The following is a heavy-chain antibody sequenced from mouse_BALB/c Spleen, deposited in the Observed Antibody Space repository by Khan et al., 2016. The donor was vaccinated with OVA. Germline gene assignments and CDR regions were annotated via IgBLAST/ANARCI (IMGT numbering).Heavy chain of an antibody. V-gene: IGHV14-3*02. CDR2: IAPANGNT. D-gene: IGHD2-3*01. Sequence: VQLQQSGAELVKPGASVKLSCTASGFNIKDTYLHWVKQRPEQGLEWIGRIAPANGNTQYDPKFQGKATITSDTSSDPSYLQLNSLTSEDTAVYYCGRPSYDPRDFEVWGAGTTVTVSS. CDR1: GFNIKDTY. J-gene: IGHJ1*01. CDR3: GRPSYDPRDFEV.